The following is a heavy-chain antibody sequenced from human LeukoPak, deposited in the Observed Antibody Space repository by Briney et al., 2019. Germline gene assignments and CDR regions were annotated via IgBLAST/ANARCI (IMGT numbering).Heavy chain of an antibody. CDR2: IYYSGST. V-gene: IGHV4-59*02. CDR3: ARVAIIMIVVAPGAFDI. CDR1: GGSVSSYY. Sequence: SETLSLTCTVSGGSVSSYYWSWIRQPPGKGLEWIGYIYYSGSTNYNPSLKSRVTISVDTSKNQFSLKLSSVTAADTAVYYCARVAIIMIVVAPGAFDIWGQGTMVTVSS. D-gene: IGHD3-22*01. J-gene: IGHJ3*02.